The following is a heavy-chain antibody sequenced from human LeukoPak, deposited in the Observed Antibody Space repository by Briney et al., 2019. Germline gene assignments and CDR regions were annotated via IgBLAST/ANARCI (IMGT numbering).Heavy chain of an antibody. J-gene: IGHJ4*02. CDR1: GGSISDYS. CDR3: ARAGGVKTAALDLDY. CDR2: IYYSGSA. Sequence: SETLSLTCTVSGGSISDYSWSWIRQPPGKGLEWIGNIYYSGSANHNPSLKSRVTISRDTSKDQFSLKLTSVTTADTAVYYCARAGGVKTAALDLDYWGQGTLVTVSS. D-gene: IGHD6-25*01. V-gene: IGHV4-59*01.